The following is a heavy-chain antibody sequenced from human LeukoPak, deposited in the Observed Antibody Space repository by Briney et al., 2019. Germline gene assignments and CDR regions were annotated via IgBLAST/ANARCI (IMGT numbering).Heavy chain of an antibody. CDR3: ASFLYCSSTSCRDAFDI. Sequence: SVKVSCKASGGTFSSYAISWVRQAPGQGLEWMGGIIPIFGTANYAQKFQGRVTITADESTSTAYMELSSLRSEDTAVYYCASFLYCSSTSCRDAFDIWGQGTMVTVSS. CDR1: GGTFSSYA. CDR2: IIPIFGTA. J-gene: IGHJ3*02. V-gene: IGHV1-69*01. D-gene: IGHD2-2*01.